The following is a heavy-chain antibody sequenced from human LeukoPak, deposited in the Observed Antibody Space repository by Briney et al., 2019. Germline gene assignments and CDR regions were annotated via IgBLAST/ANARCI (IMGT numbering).Heavy chain of an antibody. CDR2: IWYDGSNK. V-gene: IGHV3-33*01. CDR1: GFTFSSYG. Sequence: GGSLRLSCAASGFTFSSYGMHWVRQAPGKGLEWVAIIWYDGSNKYYADSVKGRFTISRDNPKNTLYLQMNSLRAEDTAVYYCAPDHGGYWGQGTLVTVSS. CDR3: APDHGGY. J-gene: IGHJ4*02. D-gene: IGHD3-16*01.